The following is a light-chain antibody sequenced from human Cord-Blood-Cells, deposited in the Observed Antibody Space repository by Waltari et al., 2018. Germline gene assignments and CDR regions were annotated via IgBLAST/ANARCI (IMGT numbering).Light chain of an antibody. Sequence: QSVLTQPPSASGTPGQRVTISCSGSSSTIGRNYLYCYQPTPGTAPKLLIYVNNQRPSGVPDRFSGSKSGTSASLAISGLRSEDEADYYCAAWDDSLSGRVFGGGTKLTVL. J-gene: IGLJ2*01. CDR2: VNN. V-gene: IGLV1-47*01. CDR3: AAWDDSLSGRV. CDR1: SSTIGRNY.